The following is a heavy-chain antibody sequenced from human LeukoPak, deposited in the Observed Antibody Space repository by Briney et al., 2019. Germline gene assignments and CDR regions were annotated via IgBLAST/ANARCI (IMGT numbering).Heavy chain of an antibody. D-gene: IGHD2-15*01. Sequence: GGSLRLSCAASGFTFDDYAMHWVRQAPGKGLEWVSSISWNSGSIGYADSVKGRFTISRDNAKNSLYLQMISLRAEDTALYYCAKDRHCSGGSCYSGFDYWGQGTLVTVSS. CDR1: GFTFDDYA. CDR2: ISWNSGSI. CDR3: AKDRHCSGGSCYSGFDY. V-gene: IGHV3-9*01. J-gene: IGHJ4*02.